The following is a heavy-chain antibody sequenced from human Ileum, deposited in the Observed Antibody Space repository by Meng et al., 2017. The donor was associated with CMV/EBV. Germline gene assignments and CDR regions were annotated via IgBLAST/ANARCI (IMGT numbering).Heavy chain of an antibody. CDR1: GDSISSYY. CDR2: ISFTGTP. D-gene: IGHD4-23*01. V-gene: IGHV4-59*01. Sequence: SETLSLTCSGDSISSYYWSWIRQSPGKGLEWLGYISFTGTPDYNTSLKSRLLLSVDMSKNQISLRLSSVTAADTAIYYCARGYGAHSAPEYWGQGALVTGYS. J-gene: IGHJ4*02. CDR3: ARGYGAHSAPEY.